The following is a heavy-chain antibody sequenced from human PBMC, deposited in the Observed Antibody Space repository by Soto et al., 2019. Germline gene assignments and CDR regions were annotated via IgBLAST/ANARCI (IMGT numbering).Heavy chain of an antibody. Sequence: GGSLRLSCAASGFTFDDYTMHWVRQAPGKGLEWVSLISWDGGSTYYADSVKGRFTISRDNSKNSLYLQMNSLRTEDTALYYCAKDYCSSTSCYSGSYFFYYYGMDVWGQGTTVTVSS. CDR1: GFTFDDYT. V-gene: IGHV3-43*01. D-gene: IGHD2-2*02. CDR2: ISWDGGST. J-gene: IGHJ6*02. CDR3: AKDYCSSTSCYSGSYFFYYYGMDV.